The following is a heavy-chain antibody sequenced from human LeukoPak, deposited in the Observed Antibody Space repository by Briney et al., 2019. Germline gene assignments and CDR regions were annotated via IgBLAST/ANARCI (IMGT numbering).Heavy chain of an antibody. J-gene: IGHJ3*02. Sequence: GGSLRLSCAASGFTFSSYGMHWVRQAPGKGLEWVAFIRYDGSNKYYADSVKGRFTISRDNSKNTLYLQMNSLRAEDTAVYYCARAKRNAFDIWGQGTMVTVSS. CDR2: IRYDGSNK. CDR1: GFTFSSYG. CDR3: ARAKRNAFDI. V-gene: IGHV3-30*02.